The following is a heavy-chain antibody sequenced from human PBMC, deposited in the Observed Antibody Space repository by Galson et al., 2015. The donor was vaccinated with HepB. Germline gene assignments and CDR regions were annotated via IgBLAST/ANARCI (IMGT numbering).Heavy chain of an antibody. Sequence: SVKVSCKASGYTFTSYYMHWVRQAPGQGLEWMGIINPSGGSTSYAQKFQGRVTMTRDTSTSTVYMELSSLRSEDTAVYYCARDLLWFGELSPFGYWGQGTLVTVSS. J-gene: IGHJ4*02. CDR3: ARDLLWFGELSPFGY. CDR2: INPSGGST. D-gene: IGHD3-10*01. V-gene: IGHV1-46*01. CDR1: GYTFTSYY.